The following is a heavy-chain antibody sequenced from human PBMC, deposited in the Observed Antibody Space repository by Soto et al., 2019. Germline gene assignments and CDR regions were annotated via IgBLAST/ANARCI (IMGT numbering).Heavy chain of an antibody. CDR1: GGSIGNQY. V-gene: IGHV4-59*11. D-gene: IGHD1-1*01. CDR2: ISYSGNT. J-gene: IGHJ3*02. Sequence: SETLSLTCTVSGGSIGNQYWTWIRQRPGKGLEWIGHISYSGNTNYNPSLKSRVLISQDTSNNQFSLRLSSVTAADTAVYYCARRDWNEAFDIWGQGTMVTVSS. CDR3: ARRDWNEAFDI.